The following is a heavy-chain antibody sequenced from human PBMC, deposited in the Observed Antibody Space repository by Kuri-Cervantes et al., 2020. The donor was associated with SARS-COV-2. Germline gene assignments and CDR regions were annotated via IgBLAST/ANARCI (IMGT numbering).Heavy chain of an antibody. J-gene: IGHJ4*02. Sequence: SVNVSCKASGYTFTAYYMHWVRQAPGQGLEWMGWINPNSGGANYAQKFQGRVTMTRDTSISTVYMDLSRLRSDDTALYYCATSLKSLAYCSGGSCYHIDYWGQGTLVTVSS. CDR1: GYTFTAYY. D-gene: IGHD2-15*01. CDR3: ATSLKSLAYCSGGSCYHIDY. CDR2: INPNSGGA. V-gene: IGHV1-2*02.